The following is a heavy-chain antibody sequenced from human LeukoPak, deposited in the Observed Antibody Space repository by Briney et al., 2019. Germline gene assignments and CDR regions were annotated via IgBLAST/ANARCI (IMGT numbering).Heavy chain of an antibody. Sequence: SETLSLTCAVYGGSFSGYYWSWIRQPPGKGLEWIGEINHSGSTNYNPSLKSRVTISVDTSKNQFSLKLSSVTAADTAVYYCARDTYYYGSGSYSEIYYYYYYMDVWGKGTTVTVSS. D-gene: IGHD3-10*01. CDR1: GGSFSGYY. CDR3: ARDTYYYGSGSYSEIYYYYYYMDV. V-gene: IGHV4-34*01. J-gene: IGHJ6*03. CDR2: INHSGST.